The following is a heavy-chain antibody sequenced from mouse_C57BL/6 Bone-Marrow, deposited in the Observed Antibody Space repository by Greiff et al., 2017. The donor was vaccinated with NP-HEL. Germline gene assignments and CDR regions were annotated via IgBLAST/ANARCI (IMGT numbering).Heavy chain of an antibody. CDR2: IYPGGGYT. CDR1: GYTFTNYW. D-gene: IGHD2-14*01. V-gene: IGHV1-63*01. CDR3: ERFSYDRGMDY. Sequence: QVQLKQSGAELVRPGTSVKMSCKASGYTFTNYWIGWVKQRPGHGLEWIGDIYPGGGYTNYNEKFKGKATLTADKSSSTAYMQFSSLTSEDSAVYYCERFSYDRGMDYWGQGTTLTVAS. J-gene: IGHJ4*01.